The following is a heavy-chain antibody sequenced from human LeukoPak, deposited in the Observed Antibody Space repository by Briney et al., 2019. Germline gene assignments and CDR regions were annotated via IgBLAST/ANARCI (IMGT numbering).Heavy chain of an antibody. CDR2: ISGPGNFK. D-gene: IGHD5/OR15-5a*01. J-gene: IGHJ4*02. Sequence: GGSLRLSCVASGFTFSSYWMNWVRQAPGKGLEWVSSISGPGNFKYYADSVQGRFTISRDNAKNSLYLEMNSLSADDTAVYFCARLVSTITYYFDNWGQGTLVTVSS. CDR3: ARLVSTITYYFDN. V-gene: IGHV3-21*01. CDR1: GFTFSSYW.